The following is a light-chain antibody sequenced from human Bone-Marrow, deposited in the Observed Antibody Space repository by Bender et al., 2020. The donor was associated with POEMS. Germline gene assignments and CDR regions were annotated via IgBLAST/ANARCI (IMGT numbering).Light chain of an antibody. Sequence: QSALTQPASVSGSPGQSITISCTGTSSDVGGHNYVSWHQQHPGKASKLMIYDVNNRPSGVSSRFSGSKSGNTASLTISGLQSEDEADYYCCSYAGSTTWVFGGGTKLTIL. CDR3: CSYAGSTTWV. V-gene: IGLV2-14*01. CDR2: DVN. J-gene: IGLJ3*02. CDR1: SSDVGGHNY.